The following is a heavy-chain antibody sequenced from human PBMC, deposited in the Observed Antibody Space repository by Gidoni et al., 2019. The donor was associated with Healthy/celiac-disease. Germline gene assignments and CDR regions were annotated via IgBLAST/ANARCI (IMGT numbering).Heavy chain of an antibody. CDR2: IYSGGST. J-gene: IGHJ5*02. V-gene: IGHV3-53*01. D-gene: IGHD2-15*01. CDR3: ARVIVVVVAATISWFDP. CDR1: GFTVSSHY. Sequence: EVQLVESGGGLIQPGGSLRLSCAASGFTVSSHYMSWVRQAPGKGLEWVSVIYSGGSTYYADSVKGRFTISRDNSKNTLYLQMNSLRAEDTAVYYCARVIVVVVAATISWFDPWGQGTLVTVSS.